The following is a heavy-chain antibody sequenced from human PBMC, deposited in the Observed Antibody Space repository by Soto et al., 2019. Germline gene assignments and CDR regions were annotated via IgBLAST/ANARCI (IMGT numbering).Heavy chain of an antibody. CDR2: INHSGST. D-gene: IGHD3-3*01. CDR3: ARGRLEWLLLGSPIYYYYGMDV. V-gene: IGHV4-34*01. CDR1: GGSFSGYY. J-gene: IGHJ6*02. Sequence: SETLSLTCAVYGGSFSGYYWSWIRQPPGKGLEWIGEINHSGSTNYNPSLKSRVTISVDTSKNQFSLRLSSVTAADTAVYYCARGRLEWLLLGSPIYYYYGMDVWGQGTQLTVSS.